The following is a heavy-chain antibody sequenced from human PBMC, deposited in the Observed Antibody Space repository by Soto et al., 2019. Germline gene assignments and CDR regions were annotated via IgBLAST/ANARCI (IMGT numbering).Heavy chain of an antibody. D-gene: IGHD3-10*01. J-gene: IGHJ5*02. CDR2: IHPGDSDT. CDR3: ARNVVRGVDWFDP. CDR1: GYSFTSYW. V-gene: IGHV5-51*01. Sequence: GESLKISCKGSGYSFTSYWIGWVRQMPGKGLEWMGIIHPGDSDTRYSPSFQGQVTISADKSISTAYLQWSSLRASDTAMYYCARNVVRGVDWFDPWGQGTLVTVSS.